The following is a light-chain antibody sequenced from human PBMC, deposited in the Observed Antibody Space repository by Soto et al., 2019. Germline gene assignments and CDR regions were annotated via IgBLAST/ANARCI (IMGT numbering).Light chain of an antibody. CDR2: DVS. V-gene: IGLV2-14*03. CDR1: SSDVGGYNF. CDR3: NSYTSSSTWV. J-gene: IGLJ3*02. Sequence: QSALTQPASVSGSPGQSITISCTGTSSDVGGYNFVSWYQQHPGKAPKLMIYDVSYRPSGVSNRFSGSKSGNTASLTISGLQAEDEADYYCNSYTSSSTWVFGGGTKLTVL.